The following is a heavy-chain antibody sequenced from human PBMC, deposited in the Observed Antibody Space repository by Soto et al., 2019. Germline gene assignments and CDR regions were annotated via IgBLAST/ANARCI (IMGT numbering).Heavy chain of an antibody. D-gene: IGHD3-10*01. CDR1: GFTFSSYA. CDR3: AKDFAPMGADFYYYYYGMDV. J-gene: IGHJ6*02. V-gene: IGHV3-23*01. Sequence: GGSLRLSCAASGFTFSSYAMSWVRQAPGKGLEWVSAISGSGGSTYYADSVKGRFTISRDNSKNTLYLQMNSLRAEDTAVYYCAKDFAPMGADFYYYYYGMDVWGQGTTVTVSS. CDR2: ISGSGGST.